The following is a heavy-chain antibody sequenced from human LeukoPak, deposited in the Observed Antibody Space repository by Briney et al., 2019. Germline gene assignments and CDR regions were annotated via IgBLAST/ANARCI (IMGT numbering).Heavy chain of an antibody. Sequence: ASVKVSCKASGYTFTSYYMHWVRQAPGQGLEWMGIINPSGGSTSYAQKFQGRVTITADESTSTAYMELSSLRSEDTAVYYCARALFYYYYYMDVWGKGTTVTISS. CDR3: ARALFYYYYYMDV. J-gene: IGHJ6*03. CDR2: INPSGGST. CDR1: GYTFTSYY. V-gene: IGHV1-46*01.